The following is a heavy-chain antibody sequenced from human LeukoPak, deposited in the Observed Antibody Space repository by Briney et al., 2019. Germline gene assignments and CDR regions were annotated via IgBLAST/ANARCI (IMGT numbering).Heavy chain of an antibody. CDR3: ARSLVDGDYYYNMDV. CDR2: IRPDESDT. J-gene: IGHJ6*03. Sequence: PGGALRLSCAASGFAFRDYCMHWVRQAPGQGLEGVKFIRPDESDTYYADSVKGRFTISRDNSKNTLSLQMTSLRAEDTAVYYCARSLVDGDYYYNMDVWGKGTTVTVSS. CDR1: GFAFRDYC. D-gene: IGHD2-8*02. V-gene: IGHV3-30*02.